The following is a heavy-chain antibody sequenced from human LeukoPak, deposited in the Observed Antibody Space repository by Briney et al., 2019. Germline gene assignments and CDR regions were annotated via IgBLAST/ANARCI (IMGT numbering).Heavy chain of an antibody. D-gene: IGHD3-10*01. J-gene: IGHJ3*02. V-gene: IGHV4-4*07. CDR3: ARADYYGSGSYYRAPLDAFDI. CDR2: IYTSGST. CDR1: GGSISSYY. Sequence: SETLSLTCTVSGGSISSYYWSWIRQPAGKGLEWIGRIYTSGSTNYNPSLKSRVTMSVDTSKNQFSLKLSSVTAADTAVYYCARADYYGSGSYYRAPLDAFDIWGQGTMVTVSS.